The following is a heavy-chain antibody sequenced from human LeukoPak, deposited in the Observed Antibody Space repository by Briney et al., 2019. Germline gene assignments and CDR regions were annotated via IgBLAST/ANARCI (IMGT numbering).Heavy chain of an antibody. V-gene: IGHV6-1*01. CDR3: ARSLAGGDPNSDWYLRFDP. CDR2: TYYRSKWYS. D-gene: IGHD6-19*01. CDR1: GDSVSSNSAA. Sequence: SQTLSLTCAISGDSVSSNSAAWNWIRQSPSRGLEWLGRTYYRSKWYSDYAVSVKSRITINPVTSKNQFSLQLNSVTPEDTAVYYCARSLAGGDPNSDWYLRFDPWGQGTLVTVSS. J-gene: IGHJ5*02.